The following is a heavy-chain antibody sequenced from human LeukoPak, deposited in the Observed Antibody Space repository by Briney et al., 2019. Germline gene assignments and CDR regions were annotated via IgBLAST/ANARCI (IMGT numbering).Heavy chain of an antibody. CDR3: ATTLTRDSSGSYGALDY. CDR2: ISDISDYI. D-gene: IGHD6-19*01. V-gene: IGHV3-21*01. J-gene: IGHJ4*02. Sequence: GGSLRLSCAASGFTFSSYWMHWVRQAPGKGLEWVSSISDISDYIYYADSVKGRFTISRDNGKNSLYLQMNSLRVEDTAVYYCATTLTRDSSGSYGALDYWGQGALVTVSS. CDR1: GFTFSSYW.